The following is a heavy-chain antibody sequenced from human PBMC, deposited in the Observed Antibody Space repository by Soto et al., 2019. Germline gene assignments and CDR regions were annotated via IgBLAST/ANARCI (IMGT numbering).Heavy chain of an antibody. V-gene: IGHV4-31*03. CDR1: GGSISSGGYY. Sequence: QVQLQESGPGLVKPSQTLSLTCTVSGGSISSGGYYWSWIRQHPGKGLEWIGYIYYSGSTYYNPSLQRRVTISVDTSKNQFSLKLSSVTAADTAVYYCARDLGMTTVTNHYYYGMDVWGQGTTVTVSS. CDR3: ARDLGMTTVTNHYYYGMDV. D-gene: IGHD4-17*01. CDR2: IYYSGST. J-gene: IGHJ6*02.